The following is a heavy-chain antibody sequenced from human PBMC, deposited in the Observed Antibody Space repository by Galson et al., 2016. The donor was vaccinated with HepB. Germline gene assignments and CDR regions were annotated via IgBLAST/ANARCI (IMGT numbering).Heavy chain of an antibody. Sequence: SLRLSCAASGFSFSDSAMHWVRQASGKGLEWVGRIRSKANTYATAYAASVKGRFTISRDDGKNTAYLQMNSLKTDDTAVNYCTRRRTSDGKGDTVGNWGQGTLVTVSS. V-gene: IGHV3-73*01. J-gene: IGHJ4*02. CDR3: TRRRTSDGKGDTVGN. CDR2: IRSKANTYAT. CDR1: GFSFSDSA. D-gene: IGHD4-17*01.